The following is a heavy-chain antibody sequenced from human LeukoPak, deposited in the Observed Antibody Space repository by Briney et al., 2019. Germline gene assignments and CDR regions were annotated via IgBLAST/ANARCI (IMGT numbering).Heavy chain of an antibody. J-gene: IGHJ5*02. CDR3: ARDATVRETGEDWFDP. Sequence: SETLSLTCTVSGGSISSYYWSWIRQPPGKGLEWIGYIYYSGSTNYNPSLKSRVTISVDTSKNQFSLKLSSVTAADTAVYYCARDATVRETGEDWFDPWGQGTLVTVSS. V-gene: IGHV4-59*13. CDR1: GGSISSYY. D-gene: IGHD7-27*01. CDR2: IYYSGST.